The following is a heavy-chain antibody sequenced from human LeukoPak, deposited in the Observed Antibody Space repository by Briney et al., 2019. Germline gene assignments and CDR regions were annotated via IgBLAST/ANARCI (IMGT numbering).Heavy chain of an antibody. V-gene: IGHV3-33*01. D-gene: IGHD6-6*01. J-gene: IGHJ6*02. CDR3: ARDRPYSSSSVSSYGMDV. CDR1: GFTFSSYG. Sequence: GGSLRLSCAASGFTFSSYGMHWVRQAPGKWLEWVAVIWYDGSNKYYADSVKGRFTISRDNSKNTLYLQMNSLRAEDTAVYYCARDRPYSSSSVSSYGMDVWGQGTTVTVSS. CDR2: IWYDGSNK.